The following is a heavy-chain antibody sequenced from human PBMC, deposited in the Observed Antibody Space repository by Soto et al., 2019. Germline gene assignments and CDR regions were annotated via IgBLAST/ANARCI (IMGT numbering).Heavy chain of an antibody. J-gene: IGHJ6*02. CDR1: GGSFTAYY. Sequence: SETLSLTCGVYGGSFTAYYWSWIRQPPGKGLEYIGEINHSGTTNYSPSLKSRFSISIDRSKNHVSLNLSSVTAADTAVYYCARGPRNSGYGTGAGFYYYYNGMDVWGQGTTVTVSS. CDR2: INHSGTT. CDR3: ARGPRNSGYGTGAGFYYYYNGMDV. D-gene: IGHD5-12*01. V-gene: IGHV4-34*01.